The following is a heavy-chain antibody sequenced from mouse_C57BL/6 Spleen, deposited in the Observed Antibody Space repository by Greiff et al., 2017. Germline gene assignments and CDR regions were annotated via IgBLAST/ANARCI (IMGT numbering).Heavy chain of an antibody. J-gene: IGHJ2*01. V-gene: IGHV1-50*01. CDR1: GYTFTSYW. CDR2: IDPSDSYT. CDR3: ARWRLALYFDY. Sequence: QVQLQQPGAELVKPGASVKLSCKASGYTFTSYWMQWVKQRPGQGLEWIGEIDPSDSYTNYNQKFKGKATLTVDTSSSTAYMQLSSLTSEDSAVYYCARWRLALYFDYWGQGTTLTVSS.